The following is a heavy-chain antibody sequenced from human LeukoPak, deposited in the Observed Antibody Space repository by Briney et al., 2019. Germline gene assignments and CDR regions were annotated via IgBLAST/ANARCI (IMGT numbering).Heavy chain of an antibody. V-gene: IGHV1-69*05. CDR2: IIPIFGTA. CDR1: GGTFSSYA. J-gene: IGHJ5*02. Sequence: SVKVSCKASGGTFSSYAISWVRQAPGQGLEWMGGIIPIFGTANYAQKFQGRVTITTDESTSTAYMELSSLRSEDTAVYYCARSPQRIVGATSYNWFDPWGQGTLVTVSS. CDR3: ARSPQRIVGATSYNWFDP. D-gene: IGHD1-26*01.